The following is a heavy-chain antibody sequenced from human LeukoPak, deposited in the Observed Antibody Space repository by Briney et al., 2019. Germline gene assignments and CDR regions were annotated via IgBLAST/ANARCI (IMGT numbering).Heavy chain of an antibody. CDR1: GIAFSNHW. J-gene: IGHJ5*02. CDR2: INNDGSYA. V-gene: IGHV3-74*01. Sequence: GGSLRLSCAASGIAFSNHWMHWVRQAPGKGLEWVSWINNDGSYAVYADSVRARFTISRDNAKNPLYLQMNSLRPEDTAVYYCASDRPHNWFDPWGQGTLVTVSS. CDR3: ASDRPHNWFDP.